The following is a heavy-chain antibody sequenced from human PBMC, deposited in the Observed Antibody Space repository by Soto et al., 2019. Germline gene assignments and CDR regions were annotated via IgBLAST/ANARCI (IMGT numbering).Heavy chain of an antibody. D-gene: IGHD5-12*01. J-gene: IGHJ6*02. CDR3: AKPIMPTTTYYSYGMAA. CDR2: ISYDGSIK. Sequence: VGFLILSCAASGVPFSTYCMYLVRPAPGKGLEWVTVISYDGSIKYYADSVKGRFTISRDNSKTTLYLRIDSLRAEDTAVYYCAKPIMPTTTYYSYGMAAWGQGTTVTFS. V-gene: IGHV3-30*18. CDR1: GVPFSTYC.